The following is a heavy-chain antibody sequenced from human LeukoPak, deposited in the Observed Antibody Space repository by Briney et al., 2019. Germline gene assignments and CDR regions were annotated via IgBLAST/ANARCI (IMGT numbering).Heavy chain of an antibody. J-gene: IGHJ1*01. CDR3: ARYDSSGPGYFQH. CDR1: GGSFSGYY. D-gene: IGHD3-22*01. CDR2: INHSGST. Sequence: ETLSLTCAVYGGSFSGYYWSWIRQPPGKGLEWIGEINHSGSTNYNPSLKSRVTISVDTSKNQFSLKLSSVTAADTAVYYCARYDSSGPGYFQHWGQGTLVTVSS. V-gene: IGHV4-34*01.